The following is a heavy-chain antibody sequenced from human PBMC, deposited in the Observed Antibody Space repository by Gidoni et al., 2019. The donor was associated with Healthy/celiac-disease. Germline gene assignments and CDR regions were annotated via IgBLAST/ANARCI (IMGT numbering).Heavy chain of an antibody. CDR2: ISSSSSYI. CDR1: GFTFSSYS. D-gene: IGHD4-17*01. V-gene: IGHV3-21*01. Sequence: EVQLVESGGGLVKPGGSLRLSCAASGFTFSSYSMNWVRQAPGKGLEWVSSISSSSSYIYYADSVKGRFTISRDNAKNSLYLQMNSLRAEDTAVYYCARDAYGDYHFDYWGQGTLVTVSS. J-gene: IGHJ4*02. CDR3: ARDAYGDYHFDY.